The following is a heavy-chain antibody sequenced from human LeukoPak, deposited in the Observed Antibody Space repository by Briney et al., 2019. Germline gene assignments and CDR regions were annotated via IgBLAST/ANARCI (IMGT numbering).Heavy chain of an antibody. CDR1: EFSVGSNY. V-gene: IGHV3-66*01. D-gene: IGHD6-19*01. Sequence: GGSLRLSCAASEFSVGSNYMTWVRQAPGKGLEWVSLIYSGGSTYYADSVKGRFTISRDNSKNTLYLQMNSLRAEDTALYYCARGGSSSGWYALYYWGQGTLVTVSS. CDR3: ARGGSSSGWYALYY. CDR2: IYSGGST. J-gene: IGHJ4*02.